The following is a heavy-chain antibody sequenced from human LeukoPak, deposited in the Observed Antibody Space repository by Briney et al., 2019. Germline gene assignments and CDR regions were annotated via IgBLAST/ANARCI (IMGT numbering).Heavy chain of an antibody. CDR1: GGSISSYY. CDR3: ARVDPDSSSTLEVFDY. Sequence: SETRSLTCTVSGGSISSYYWSWIRQPPGKGLEWIGYIYYSGSTNYNPSLKSRVTISVDTSKNQFSLKLSSVTAADTAVYYCARVDPDSSSTLEVFDYWGQGNPVHRIL. CDR2: IYYSGST. V-gene: IGHV4-59*01. J-gene: IGHJ4*02. D-gene: IGHD6-6*01.